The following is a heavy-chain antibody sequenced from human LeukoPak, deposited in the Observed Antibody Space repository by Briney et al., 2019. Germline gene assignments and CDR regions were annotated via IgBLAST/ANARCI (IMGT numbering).Heavy chain of an antibody. CDR2: ISYDGSNE. V-gene: IGHV3-30*04. CDR1: GFTFSSYV. Sequence: GGSLRLSCAASGFTFSSYVMHWVRQAPGKGLEWVAIISYDGSNEYYADSVKGRFTISRDNSKNTLYLQMNSLRAADTAVYYCARNGAPVVTAITPYYYYMDVWGKGTTVTVSS. J-gene: IGHJ6*03. D-gene: IGHD2-21*02. CDR3: ARNGAPVVTAITPYYYYMDV.